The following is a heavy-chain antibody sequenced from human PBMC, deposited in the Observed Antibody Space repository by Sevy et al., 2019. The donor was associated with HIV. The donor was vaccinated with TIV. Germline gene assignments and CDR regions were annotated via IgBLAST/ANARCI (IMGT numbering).Heavy chain of an antibody. Sequence: GGSLRLSCAASGFTFSDYYMSWLRQAPGKGLEWLSYISGSGDTIYYADSVKGRFTIYRDNAKNSLYLQMNSLRAEDTAVYYCVRDHEKDGDLGDYYYFAMDVWGQGTTVTVSS. D-gene: IGHD4-17*01. CDR1: GFTFSDYY. V-gene: IGHV3-11*04. J-gene: IGHJ6*02. CDR2: ISGSGDTI. CDR3: VRDHEKDGDLGDYYYFAMDV.